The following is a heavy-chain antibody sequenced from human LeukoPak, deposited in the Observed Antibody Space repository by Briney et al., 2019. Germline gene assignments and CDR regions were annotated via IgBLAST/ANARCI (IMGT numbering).Heavy chain of an antibody. CDR2: VSASSSYI. CDR1: GFTLTNFG. D-gene: IGHD3-16*01. V-gene: IGHV3-21*01. Sequence: PGGSLRLSCAASGFTLTNFGMDWVRQAPGKGLEWVSSVSASSSYIYYADSVKGRFTISRDNAQNSLYLQMNSLRPEDTAVYYCARDLGELATLSYYFDYWGQGALVTVSA. CDR3: ARDLGELATLSYYFDY. J-gene: IGHJ4*02.